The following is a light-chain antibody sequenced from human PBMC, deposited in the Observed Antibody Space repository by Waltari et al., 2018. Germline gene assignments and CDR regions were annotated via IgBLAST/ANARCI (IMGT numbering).Light chain of an antibody. CDR2: KAS. J-gene: IGKJ4*01. Sequence: DIQMTQSPSSLSASVGDRVTITCRASQGISYYLAWYQQIPGKAPKLLIYKASTLQSGVPSRFSGSGSGTDCTLTISSLQPEDCATYYCQQHNSNPLTFGGGTKVEIK. CDR3: QQHNSNPLT. CDR1: QGISYY. V-gene: IGKV1-16*01.